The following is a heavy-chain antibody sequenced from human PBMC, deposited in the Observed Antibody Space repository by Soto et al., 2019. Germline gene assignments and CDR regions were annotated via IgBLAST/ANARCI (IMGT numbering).Heavy chain of an antibody. Sequence: PGGSLRLSCAASRFTFSSSAMHCVRHAPGKGLEWVAVISYDGSDKYYADCVKGRFTISRDKSKHMLYLQMNTMRAEDTAVYYCARDPGHYYGDPPTVWGQGTLVTVSS. CDR1: RFTFSSSA. D-gene: IGHD4-17*01. V-gene: IGHV3-30-3*01. J-gene: IGHJ4*02. CDR2: ISYDGSDK. CDR3: ARDPGHYYGDPPTV.